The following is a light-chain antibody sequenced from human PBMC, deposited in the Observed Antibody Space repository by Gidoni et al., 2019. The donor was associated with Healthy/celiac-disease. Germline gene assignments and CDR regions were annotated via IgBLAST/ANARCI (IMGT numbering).Light chain of an antibody. V-gene: IGKV1-27*01. CDR2: AAS. J-gene: IGKJ3*01. CDR3: QKYNSAPLT. Sequence: DIQMTPSPTSLSASVGDRVTLTCRASQGISNYLAWYQQKPGKVPKLLIYAASTLQSGVPSRFSGSGSGTDFTLTISSLQPEDVAAYYCQKYNSAPLTFXPXTKVDIK. CDR1: QGISNY.